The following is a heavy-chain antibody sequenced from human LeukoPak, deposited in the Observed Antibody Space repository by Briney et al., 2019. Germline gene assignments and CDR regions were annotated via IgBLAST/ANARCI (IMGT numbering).Heavy chain of an antibody. J-gene: IGHJ4*02. CDR2: IIPIFGTA. CDR3: ARDRGYGGNSGSDY. Sequence: ASVKVSCKASGGTFSSYAISWVRQAPGQGLEWMGRIIPIFGTANYAQKFQGRVTITTDESTRTAYMGLSSLRSEDTAVYYCARDRGYGGNSGSDYWGQGTLVTVSS. CDR1: GGTFSSYA. D-gene: IGHD4-23*01. V-gene: IGHV1-69*05.